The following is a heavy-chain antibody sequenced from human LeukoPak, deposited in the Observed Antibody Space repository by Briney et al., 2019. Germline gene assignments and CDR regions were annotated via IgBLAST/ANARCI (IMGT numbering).Heavy chain of an antibody. D-gene: IGHD2/OR15-2a*01. Sequence: PGGSLRLSCAASGFSFSGYWMHWVRQDPGKGLVWVSRINSDGSSTTYADSVKGRFTISRDNAKNTLYLQMNSLRAEDTAVYYCAKDLAYYAQAPIDYWGQGTLVTVSS. CDR1: GFSFSGYW. V-gene: IGHV3-74*01. CDR3: AKDLAYYAQAPIDY. CDR2: INSDGSST. J-gene: IGHJ4*02.